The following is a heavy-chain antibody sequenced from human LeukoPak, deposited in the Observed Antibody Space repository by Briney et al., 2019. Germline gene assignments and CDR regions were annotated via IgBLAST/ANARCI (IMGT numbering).Heavy chain of an antibody. CDR1: GFTFSSYG. Sequence: PGGSLRLSCAASGFTFSSYGMHWVRQAPGKGLEWVAVISYDGSNKYYADSVKGRFTISRDNSKNTLYLQMNSLRSEDTAVYYCARELEYSSSSAEGYDAFDIWGQGTMVTVSS. V-gene: IGHV3-30*03. D-gene: IGHD6-6*01. CDR3: ARELEYSSSSAEGYDAFDI. J-gene: IGHJ3*02. CDR2: ISYDGSNK.